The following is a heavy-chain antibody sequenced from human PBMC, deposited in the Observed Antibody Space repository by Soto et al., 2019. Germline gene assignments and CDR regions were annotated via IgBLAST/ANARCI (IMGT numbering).Heavy chain of an antibody. Sequence: GGSLRLSCAASGFTFSNAWMSWVRQAPGKGLEWVGRIKSKTDGGTTDYAAPVKGRFTISRDDSKNTLYLQMNSLKTGDTAVYYCTTDRPRIAAAGHDAFDIWGQGTMVTVSS. CDR3: TTDRPRIAAAGHDAFDI. CDR1: GFTFSNAW. D-gene: IGHD6-13*01. J-gene: IGHJ3*02. V-gene: IGHV3-15*01. CDR2: IKSKTDGGTT.